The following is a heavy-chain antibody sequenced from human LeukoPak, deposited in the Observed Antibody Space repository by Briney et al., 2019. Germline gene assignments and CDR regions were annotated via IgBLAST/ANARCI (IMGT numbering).Heavy chain of an antibody. CDR2: IHPSTGNP. CDR1: GGTFSSYA. D-gene: IGHD3-16*02. CDR3: ARAFQSLGGLSLPDY. J-gene: IGHJ4*02. Sequence: GASVKVSCKASGGTFSSYAFTWVRQAPGQGLEWMGWIHPSTGNPTYAQGFTGRFVFSLDTSVSTTYLQISSLKAEDTAVYFCARAFQSLGGLSLPDYWGQGTLVTVSS. V-gene: IGHV7-4-1*02.